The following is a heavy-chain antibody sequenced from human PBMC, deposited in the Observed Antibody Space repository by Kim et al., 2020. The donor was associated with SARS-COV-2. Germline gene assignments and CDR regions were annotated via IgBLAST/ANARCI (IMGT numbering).Heavy chain of an antibody. CDR3: ARHGTIWFYLEYSSSSDAFDI. V-gene: IGHV4-39*01. CDR1: GGSISSSSYY. D-gene: IGHD6-6*01. J-gene: IGHJ3*02. CDR2: IYYSGST. Sequence: SETLSLTCTVSGGSISSSSYYWGWIRQPPGKGLEWIGSIYYSGSTYYNPSLKSRVTISVDTSKNQFSLKLSSVTAADTAVYYCARHGTIWFYLEYSSSSDAFDIWGQGTMVTFSS.